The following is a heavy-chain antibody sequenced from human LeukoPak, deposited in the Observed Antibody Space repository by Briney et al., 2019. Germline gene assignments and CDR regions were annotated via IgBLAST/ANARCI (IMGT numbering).Heavy chain of an antibody. J-gene: IGHJ4*02. CDR1: GYTFTGYH. CDR3: ARTAARRFDY. D-gene: IGHD6-6*01. CDR2: INAGNGNT. V-gene: IGHV1-3*01. Sequence: ASVKVSCKASGYTFTGYHMHWVRQAPGQRLEWMGWINAGNGNTKYSQKFQGRVTITRDTSASTAYMELSSLRSDDTAVYYCARTAARRFDYWGQGTLVTVSS.